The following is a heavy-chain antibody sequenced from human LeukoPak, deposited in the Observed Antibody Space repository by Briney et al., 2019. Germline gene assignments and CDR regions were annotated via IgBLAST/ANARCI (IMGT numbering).Heavy chain of an antibody. CDR2: IDHGGST. D-gene: IGHD6-19*01. V-gene: IGHV4-34*01. CDR1: GGSFSDYY. CDR3: ARGLGLSVAGTLRSYAFDV. Sequence: SETLSLTCAVYGGSFSDYYWSWIRQPPGKGLEWIGEIDHGGSTNYNPSLKSRVTISLDSPKNQFSLKLSSVTAADTAVYFCARGLGLSVAGTLRSYAFDVWGQGTMVTVSS. J-gene: IGHJ3*01.